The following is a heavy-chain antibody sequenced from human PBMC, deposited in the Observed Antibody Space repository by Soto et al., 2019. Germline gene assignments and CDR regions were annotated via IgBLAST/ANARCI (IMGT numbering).Heavy chain of an antibody. CDR1: GYTLTELS. V-gene: IGHV1-24*01. CDR2: FDPEDGET. CDR3: ATVNPGIAAAGPHDAFDI. D-gene: IGHD6-13*01. Sequence: SVKVSCKVSGYTLTELSMHWVRQAPGKGLEWMGGFDPEDGETIYAQKFQGRVTMTEDTSTDTAYMELSSLRSEDTAVYYCATVNPGIAAAGPHDAFDIWGQGTMVTVSS. J-gene: IGHJ3*02.